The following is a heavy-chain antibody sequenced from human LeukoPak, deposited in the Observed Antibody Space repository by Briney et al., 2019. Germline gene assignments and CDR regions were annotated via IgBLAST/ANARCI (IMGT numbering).Heavy chain of an antibody. V-gene: IGHV1-46*01. J-gene: IGHJ6*02. CDR2: INPSGGST. Sequence: ASVKVSCKASGYTFTSYYMHWVRQAPGQGLEWMGIINPSGGSTSHAQKFQGRVTMTRDMSTSTVYMELSSLRSEDTAVYYCARAGEQRSMDVWGQGTTVTVSS. CDR1: GYTFTSYY. D-gene: IGHD3-10*01. CDR3: ARAGEQRSMDV.